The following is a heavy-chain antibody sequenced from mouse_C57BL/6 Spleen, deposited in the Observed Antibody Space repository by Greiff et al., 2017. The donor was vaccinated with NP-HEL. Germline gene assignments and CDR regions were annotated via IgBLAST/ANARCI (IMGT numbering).Heavy chain of an antibody. CDR1: GYTFTSYW. CDR3: ARKSIGGYFDV. J-gene: IGHJ1*03. CDR2: IDPSDSYT. D-gene: IGHD2-14*01. Sequence: QVQLKQPGAELVMPGASVKLSCKASGYTFTSYWMHWVKQRPGQGLEWIGEIDPSDSYTNYNQKFKGKSTLTVDKSSSTAYMQLSSLTSEDSAVYYCARKSIGGYFDVWGTGTTVTVSS. V-gene: IGHV1-69*01.